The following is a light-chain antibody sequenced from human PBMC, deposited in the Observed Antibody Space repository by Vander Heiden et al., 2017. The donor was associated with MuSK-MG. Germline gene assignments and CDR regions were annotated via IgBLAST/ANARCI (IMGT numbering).Light chain of an antibody. CDR3: AAWDDSLDGLV. J-gene: IGLJ1*01. CDR1: SSNIGRNI. V-gene: IGLV1-44*01. Sequence: QSVLTQPPSASGTPVQRVTISCSGSSSNIGRNIVNWYQQLPGTAPKLLTYSNNQRPSGVPDRFSGSKSGTSASLAISGLRSEDEADYHCAAWDDSLDGLVFGTGTEVTVL. CDR2: SNN.